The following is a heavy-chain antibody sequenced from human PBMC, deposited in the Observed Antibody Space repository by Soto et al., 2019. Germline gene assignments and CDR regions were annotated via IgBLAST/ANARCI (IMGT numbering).Heavy chain of an antibody. J-gene: IGHJ6*02. CDR2: ISGSGGSS. Sequence: GGSLRLSCAASRFAFSTYAMTWVRQAPGKGLEWVSVISGSGGSSYYAASVKGRFTISRDNSKNTLYLQMNGLRAEDTALYYCAKVTKRAAAGRYEYYKYGMDVWGQGTTVTVSS. D-gene: IGHD6-13*01. CDR3: AKVTKRAAAGRYEYYKYGMDV. V-gene: IGHV3-23*01. CDR1: RFAFSTYA.